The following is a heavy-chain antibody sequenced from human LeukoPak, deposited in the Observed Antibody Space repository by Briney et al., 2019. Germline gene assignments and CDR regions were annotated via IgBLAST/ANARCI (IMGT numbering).Heavy chain of an antibody. CDR1: GFTFSSYG. J-gene: IGHJ4*02. Sequence: GGSLRLSCAASGFTFSSYGMHWVRQAPGKGLEWVAFIRYDGSNKYYADSVKGRFTISRDNSKNTLYLQMNSLRAEDTAVYYCAKVYYYGSGSYSPIGYWGQGTLVTVSS. D-gene: IGHD3-10*01. CDR2: IRYDGSNK. V-gene: IGHV3-30*02. CDR3: AKVYYYGSGSYSPIGY.